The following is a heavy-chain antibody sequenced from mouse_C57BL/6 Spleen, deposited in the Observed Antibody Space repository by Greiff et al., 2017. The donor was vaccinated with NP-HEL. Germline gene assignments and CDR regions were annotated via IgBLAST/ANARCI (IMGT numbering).Heavy chain of an antibody. CDR2: INPSNGGT. CDR3: ARQGGSGAEDY. D-gene: IGHD3-2*02. Sequence: QVQLQQPGTELVKPGASVKLSCKASGYTFTSYWMHWVKQRPGQGLEWIGNINPSNGGTNYNEKFKSKATLTGDKSSSTAYMQLSSLTSEDSAVYYWARQGGSGAEDYWGQGTTLTVSS. CDR1: GYTFTSYW. V-gene: IGHV1-53*01. J-gene: IGHJ2*01.